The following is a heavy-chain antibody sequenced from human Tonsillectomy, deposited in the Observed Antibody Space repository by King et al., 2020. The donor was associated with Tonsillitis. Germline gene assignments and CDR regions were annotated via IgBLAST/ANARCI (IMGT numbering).Heavy chain of an antibody. D-gene: IGHD1-7*01. CDR1: GFTFRDSY. J-gene: IGHJ3*02. Sequence: VQLVESGGGLVKPGGSLRLSCAASGFTFRDSYMSWIRPAPGKGLEWVSYISSSGNSLYFADSCKGRFTISRDNAKNSLYLQMNSLRAEDTAIYYCARGHRELGGAFDIWGQGTVVTVSS. CDR3: ARGHRELGGAFDI. CDR2: ISSSGNSL. V-gene: IGHV3-11*01.